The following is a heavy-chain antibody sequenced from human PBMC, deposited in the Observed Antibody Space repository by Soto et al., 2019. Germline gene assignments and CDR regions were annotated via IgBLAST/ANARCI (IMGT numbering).Heavy chain of an antibody. V-gene: IGHV3-30-3*01. J-gene: IGHJ5*02. Sequence: QVQLVESGGGVVQPGRSLRLSCAASGFTSSSYAMHWVRQAPGKGLEWVAVISYDGSNKYYADSVKGRFTISRDNSKNTLYLQMNSLRAEDTAVYYCARPREVVVAATFWFDPWGQGTLVTVSS. CDR3: ARPREVVVAATFWFDP. D-gene: IGHD2-15*01. CDR1: GFTSSSYA. CDR2: ISYDGSNK.